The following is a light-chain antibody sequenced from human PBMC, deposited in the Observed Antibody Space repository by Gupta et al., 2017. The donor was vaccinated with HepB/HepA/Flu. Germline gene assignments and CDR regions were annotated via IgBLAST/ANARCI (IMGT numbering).Light chain of an antibody. CDR1: KLGDKY. J-gene: IGLJ2*01. CDR2: KDT. CDR3: QAWDSSTVV. V-gene: IGLV3-1*01. Sequence: SYDLTQPPSVSVSPGQTASLTCSGHKLGDKYACWYQQKPGQSHVLVIYKDTKRPSGIPERFSGSNSGNTATLTISGTQAMDEDDYYCQAWDSSTVVFGGGTKLTVL.